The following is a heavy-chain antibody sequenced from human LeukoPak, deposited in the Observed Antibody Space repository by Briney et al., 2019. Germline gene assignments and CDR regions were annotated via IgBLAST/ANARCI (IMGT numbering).Heavy chain of an antibody. Sequence: PGGSLRLSCAASGFSFSSYSMNWVRQAPGKGLEWVSSISSSSDHIYYAESVKGRFTISRDNAKNSLYVQVNSLRAEDTAVYYCARGSGSGSYYPRFDYWGQGTLVTVSP. CDR3: ARGSGSGSYYPRFDY. J-gene: IGHJ4*02. D-gene: IGHD3-10*01. CDR1: GFSFSSYS. V-gene: IGHV3-21*01. CDR2: ISSSSDHI.